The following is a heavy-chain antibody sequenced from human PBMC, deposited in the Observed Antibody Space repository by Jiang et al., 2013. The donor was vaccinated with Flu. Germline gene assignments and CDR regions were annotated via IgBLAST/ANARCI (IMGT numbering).Heavy chain of an antibody. CDR3: TRHQGDGIPAVDTIWYYHDMDV. CDR1: GDSISSTTYY. CDR2: IFYTGST. V-gene: IGHV4-39*01. D-gene: IGHD6-13*01. Sequence: GPGLVKPSETLSLTCSVSGDSISSTTYYWAWIRQPPGKGLEWIGSIFYTGSTYYSPSLKSRVTISVDTSKNHFSLRLSSVTAADTAVYHCTRHQGDGIPAVDTIWYYHDMDVWGQGTTVTVSS. J-gene: IGHJ6*02.